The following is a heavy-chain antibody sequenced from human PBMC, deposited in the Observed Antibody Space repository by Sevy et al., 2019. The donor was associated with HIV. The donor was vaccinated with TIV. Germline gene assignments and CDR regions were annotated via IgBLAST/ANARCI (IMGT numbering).Heavy chain of an antibody. D-gene: IGHD2-2*01. CDR3: ARSILGYCSSTSCYETYYYYYMDV. CDR1: GGCMSSYY. CDR2: IYYSGST. J-gene: IGHJ6*03. Sequence: SETLSLTCTVSGGCMSSYYWSWIRQPPGKGLEWIGYIYYSGSTNYNPALKSRVTISVDTSKNQFSLKLSSVTAADTAVYYCARSILGYCSSTSCYETYYYYYMDVWGKGSTVTVSS. V-gene: IGHV4-59*01.